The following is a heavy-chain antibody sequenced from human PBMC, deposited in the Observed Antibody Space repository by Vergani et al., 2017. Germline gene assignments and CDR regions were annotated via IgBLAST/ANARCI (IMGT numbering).Heavy chain of an antibody. Sequence: QVQLVQSGAEVKKPGASVKVSCKASGYTFTGYYMHWVRQAPGQGLEWMGWINPNSGGTNYAQKFQGRVIMTRDTSISTAYMELSRLRSDDTAVYYCARGKSRDDIQNYYFDYWGQGTLVTVSS. CDR1: GYTFTGYY. V-gene: IGHV1-2*02. J-gene: IGHJ4*02. D-gene: IGHD5-18*01. CDR2: INPNSGGT. CDR3: ARGKSRDDIQNYYFDY.